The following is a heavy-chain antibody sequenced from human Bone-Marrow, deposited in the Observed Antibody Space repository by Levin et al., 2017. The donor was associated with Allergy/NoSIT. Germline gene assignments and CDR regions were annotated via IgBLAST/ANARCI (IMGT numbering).Heavy chain of an antibody. CDR3: AKDRGSKNVLRFLEWLFDNWFDP. CDR1: GFTFSSYA. CDR2: ISGSGGST. V-gene: IGHV3-23*01. Sequence: GGSLRLSCAASGFTFSSYAMSWVRQAPGKGLEWVSAISGSGGSTYYADSVKGRFTISRDNSKNTLYLQMNSLRAEDTAVYYCAKDRGSKNVLRFLEWLFDNWFDPWGQGTLVTVSS. D-gene: IGHD3-3*01. J-gene: IGHJ5*02.